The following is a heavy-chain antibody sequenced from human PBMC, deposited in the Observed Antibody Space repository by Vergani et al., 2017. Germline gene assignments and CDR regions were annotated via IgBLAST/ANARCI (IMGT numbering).Heavy chain of an antibody. Sequence: VQLAESGGGRVQPGRSLRLSCAASGFSFSSHAIHWVRQAPGKGLEWVSYISNSGNTIEYADSVKGRFSISRDNAKSSLFLQMDSLRAEDTAVYYCARDHRDYNNYPGTFDIWGQGSMVTVSS. CDR1: GFSFSSHA. CDR2: ISNSGNTI. V-gene: IGHV3-48*01. CDR3: ARDHRDYNNYPGTFDI. D-gene: IGHD5-24*01. J-gene: IGHJ3*02.